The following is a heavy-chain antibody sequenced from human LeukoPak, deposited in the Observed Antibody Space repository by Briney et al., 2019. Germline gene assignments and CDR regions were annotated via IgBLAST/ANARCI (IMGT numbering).Heavy chain of an antibody. V-gene: IGHV3-48*04. CDR3: ARDNWVDC. J-gene: IGHJ5*01. Sequence: PGRSLRLSCAASGLTFSKYSMTWVRQAPGKGLEWVSFIDTSSTTMYYTDSVKGRFTISRDNAKNSLYLQMNGLKVEDTAIYYCARDNWVDCWGQGTLVTVS. CDR1: GLTFSKYS. CDR2: IDTSSTTM.